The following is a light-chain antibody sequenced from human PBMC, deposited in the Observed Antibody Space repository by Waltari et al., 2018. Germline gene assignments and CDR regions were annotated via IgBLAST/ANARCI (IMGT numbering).Light chain of an antibody. Sequence: EIVLPHSPGTLSMSPGERATLSCRASQSVGRSLAWYLQKPGQAPRLLIYGASIRATGSPDRFSGGGSGTDFSLTISRLEPEDFAAYHCQHYVRLQVTFGQGTKVEIK. V-gene: IGKV3-20*01. CDR3: QHYVRLQVT. CDR1: QSVGRS. CDR2: GAS. J-gene: IGKJ1*01.